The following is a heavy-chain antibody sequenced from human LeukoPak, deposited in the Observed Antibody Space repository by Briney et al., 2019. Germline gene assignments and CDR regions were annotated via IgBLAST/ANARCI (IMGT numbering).Heavy chain of an antibody. J-gene: IGHJ4*02. Sequence: GGSLRLSCAASGFTFSSYGMHWVRQAPGKGLEWVAVISYDGSNKYYADSVKGRFTISRDNSKNTLYLQMNSLRAEDTAVYYCAKPRHMTTVTTDWGQGTLVTVSS. V-gene: IGHV3-30*18. CDR1: GFTFSSYG. CDR2: ISYDGSNK. CDR3: AKPRHMTTVTTD. D-gene: IGHD4-17*01.